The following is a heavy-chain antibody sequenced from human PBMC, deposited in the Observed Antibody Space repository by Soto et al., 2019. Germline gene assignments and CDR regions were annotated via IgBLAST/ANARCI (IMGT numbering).Heavy chain of an antibody. V-gene: IGHV3-23*01. CDR1: GVTFRNHG. CDR3: AKWTYLDF. Sequence: GGSLRLSCLATGVTFRNHGLSWVRQGPGKGLQWVATVGGSVDNIKFADFAKGRFNISRDNSKSTQYLHLNSLRVEDTAVYYCAKWTYLDFWGQGIRVTVS. D-gene: IGHD5-12*01. CDR2: VGGSVDNI. J-gene: IGHJ4*02.